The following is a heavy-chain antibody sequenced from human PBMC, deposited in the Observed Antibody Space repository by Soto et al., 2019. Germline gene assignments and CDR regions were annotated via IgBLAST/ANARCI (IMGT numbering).Heavy chain of an antibody. D-gene: IGHD1-7*01. V-gene: IGHV4-31*03. Sequence: QVQLQESGPGLVKPSQTLSLTCTVSGGSISSGGYYWSWIRQHPGKGLEWIGYIYYSGSTYYNPSHKSRVTTSVDTSKNQFSLKLSSVTAADTAVYYCARSITGTTWVDPWGQGTLVTVSS. CDR3: ARSITGTTWVDP. CDR1: GGSISSGGYY. J-gene: IGHJ5*02. CDR2: IYYSGST.